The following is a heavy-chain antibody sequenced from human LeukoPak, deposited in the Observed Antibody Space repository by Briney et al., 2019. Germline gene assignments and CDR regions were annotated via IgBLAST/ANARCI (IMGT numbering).Heavy chain of an antibody. CDR2: INHSGST. D-gene: IGHD3-3*01. CDR1: GGSFSGYY. V-gene: IGHV4-34*01. Sequence: SETLSLTCAVYGGSFSGYYWSWIRQPPGKGLEWIGEINHSGSTNYNPSLKSRVTISVDTSKNQFSLKLSSVTAADTAVYYCARGFDYDFWSALRGWFDPWGQGTLVTVSS. CDR3: ARGFDYDFWSALRGWFDP. J-gene: IGHJ5*02.